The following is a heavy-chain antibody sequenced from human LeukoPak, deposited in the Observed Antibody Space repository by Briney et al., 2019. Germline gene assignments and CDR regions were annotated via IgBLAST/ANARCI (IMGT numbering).Heavy chain of an antibody. CDR2: IYYSGST. CDR3: ARDSVVVTKDAFDI. CDR1: GGSISSYY. V-gene: IGHV4-59*01. D-gene: IGHD3-22*01. Sequence: SETLSLTCTVSGGSISSYYWSWIRQPPGKGMEWKGYIYYSGSTNYNPSLKSRVTISVDTSKNQFSLKLSSVTAADTAVYYCARDSVVVTKDAFDIWGQGTMVTVSS. J-gene: IGHJ3*02.